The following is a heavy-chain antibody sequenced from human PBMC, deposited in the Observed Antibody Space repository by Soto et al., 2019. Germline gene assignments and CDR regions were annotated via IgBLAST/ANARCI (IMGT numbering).Heavy chain of an antibody. V-gene: IGHV3-21*01. Sequence: PGGSLRLSCAASGFTFSSYSMNWVRQAPGKGLEWVSSISSSSSYIYYADSVKGRFTISRDNAKNSLYLQMNSLRAEDTAVYYCARDQGRTATQCDYFDYWGQGTLVTVSS. CDR1: GFTFSSYS. D-gene: IGHD3-10*01. J-gene: IGHJ4*02. CDR3: ARDQGRTATQCDYFDY. CDR2: ISSSSSYI.